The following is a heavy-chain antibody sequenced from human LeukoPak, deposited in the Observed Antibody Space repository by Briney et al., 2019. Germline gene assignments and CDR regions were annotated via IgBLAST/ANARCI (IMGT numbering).Heavy chain of an antibody. CDR2: FDPEDGET. Sequence: ASVNVSCTVSGYTLTELSMHWVRQAPGKGLEWMGGFDPEDGETIYAQKFQGRVTMTEDTSTDTAYMELSSLRSEDTAVYYCATPKSLSTYYYGSGDLDYWGQGTLVTVSS. J-gene: IGHJ4*02. D-gene: IGHD3-10*01. CDR3: ATPKSLSTYYYGSGDLDY. CDR1: GYTLTELS. V-gene: IGHV1-24*01.